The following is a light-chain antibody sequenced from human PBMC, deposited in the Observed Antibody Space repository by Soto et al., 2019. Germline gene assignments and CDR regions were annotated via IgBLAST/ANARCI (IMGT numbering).Light chain of an antibody. J-gene: IGLJ3*02. V-gene: IGLV2-14*03. CDR3: LSYTRSKSGV. CDR1: SSDVGAYNY. CDR2: DVN. Sequence: QSALTQPASVSGSPGQSITFSCTGTSSDVGAYNYVSWYQQHPDKAPKLIIYDVNNRPSGVSNRFSGSKSGTTASLTISGLLAEDEADYYCLSYTRSKSGVFGGGTKVTVL.